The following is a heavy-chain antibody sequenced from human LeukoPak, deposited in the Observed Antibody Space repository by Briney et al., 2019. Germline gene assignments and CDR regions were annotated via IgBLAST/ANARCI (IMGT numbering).Heavy chain of an antibody. CDR1: GGTFSSYA. V-gene: IGHV1-69*05. D-gene: IGHD2-2*02. CDR2: IIPIFGTA. CDR3: GRLPYCSSTSCYNDYMDV. J-gene: IGHJ6*03. Sequence: ATVKVSCKASGGTFSSYAISWVRQAPGQGLEWMGGIIPIFGTANYAQKFQGRVTITTDESTSTAYMELSSLRSEDTAVYYCGRLPYCSSTSCYNDYMDVWGKGTTVTVSS.